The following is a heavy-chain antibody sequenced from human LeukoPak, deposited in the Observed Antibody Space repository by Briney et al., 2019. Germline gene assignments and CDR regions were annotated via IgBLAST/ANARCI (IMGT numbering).Heavy chain of an antibody. CDR1: GYTLTELS. Sequence: ASVKVSCKVSGYTLTELSMHWVRQAPGKGLEWMGGFDPEDGETIYAQKFRGRVTMTEDTSTDTAYMELSSLRSEDTAVYYCATDPAASKIVVVSWGQGTLVTVSS. V-gene: IGHV1-24*01. D-gene: IGHD2-2*01. J-gene: IGHJ5*02. CDR3: ATDPAASKIVVVS. CDR2: FDPEDGET.